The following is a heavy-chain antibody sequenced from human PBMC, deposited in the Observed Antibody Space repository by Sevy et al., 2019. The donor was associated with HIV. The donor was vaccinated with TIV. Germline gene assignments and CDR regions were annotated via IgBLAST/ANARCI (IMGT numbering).Heavy chain of an antibody. CDR2: MYYSGST. V-gene: IGHV4-59*01. CDR3: ARDSPYSSTAGARGRIAFDI. Sequence: SETLSLTCAVSGGSISSYYWSWIRQPPGKGLEWIGYMYYSGSTNYNPSLKSRVTISVDTSKNQLSLKLSSVTAADTALYSGARDSPYSSTAGARGRIAFDIWGQGTMVTVSS. J-gene: IGHJ3*02. D-gene: IGHD6-13*01. CDR1: GGSISSYY.